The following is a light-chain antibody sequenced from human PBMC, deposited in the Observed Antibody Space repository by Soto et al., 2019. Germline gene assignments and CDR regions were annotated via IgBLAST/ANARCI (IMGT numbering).Light chain of an antibody. CDR2: DSF. J-gene: IGKJ4*01. Sequence: DIQMTQSPSSLSASIGDRVTITCQASQDITSYLSWYQQRPGKAPKLLIYDSFTLETGVPSRFSGSGSGTEFTLTISSLQPEDFATYYCQQLNSYPLSVGGGTKVDIK. V-gene: IGKV1-9*01. CDR1: QDITSY. CDR3: QQLNSYPLS.